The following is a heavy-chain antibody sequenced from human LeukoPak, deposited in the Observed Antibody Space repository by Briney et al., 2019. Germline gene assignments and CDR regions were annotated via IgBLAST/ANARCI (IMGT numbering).Heavy chain of an antibody. CDR1: GGSFSGYY. CDR3: ARGRTRGFDY. V-gene: IGHV4-34*01. Sequence: SETLSLTWAVYGGSFSGYYCNWIRQPPGKGLEWIGEINHSGGTNYNPSLKSRVTISVDTSKNQFSLKLSSVTAADTAVYYCARGRTRGFDYWGQGTLVTVSS. J-gene: IGHJ4*02. CDR2: INHSGGT.